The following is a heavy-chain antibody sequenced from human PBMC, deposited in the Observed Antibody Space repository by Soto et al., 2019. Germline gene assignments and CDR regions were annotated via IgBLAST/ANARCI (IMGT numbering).Heavy chain of an antibody. J-gene: IGHJ4*02. CDR2: IIPIFGTA. CDR1: GGTFSSYA. CDR3: ARGWETVGATTPFAY. D-gene: IGHD1-26*01. V-gene: IGHV1-69*06. Sequence: QVQLVQSGAEVKKPGSSVKVSCKASGGTFSSYASNWVRQAPGQGLEWMGGIIPIFGTAKYAQKFQGRVTITADKSTSTAYMEVRSLRSEDTAVYYCARGWETVGATTPFAYWGQGTLVTVSS.